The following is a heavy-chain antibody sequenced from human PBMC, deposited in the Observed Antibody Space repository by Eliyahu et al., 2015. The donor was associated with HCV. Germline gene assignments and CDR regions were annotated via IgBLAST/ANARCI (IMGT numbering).Heavy chain of an antibody. CDR3: ARGPYLIVPEKGAFDI. Sequence: QVQLVQSGAEVKKPGASVKVSCKASGYTFTGYYMHWVRQAPGQGLEWMGWINPNSGGTNYAQKFQGRVTMTRDTSISTAYMELSRLRSDDTAVYYCARGPYLIVPEKGAFDIWGQGTMVTVSS. D-gene: IGHD3-22*01. J-gene: IGHJ3*02. CDR2: INPNSGGT. CDR1: GYTFTGYY. V-gene: IGHV1-2*02.